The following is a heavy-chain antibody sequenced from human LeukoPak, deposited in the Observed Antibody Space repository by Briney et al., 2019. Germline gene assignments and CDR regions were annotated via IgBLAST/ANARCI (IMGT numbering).Heavy chain of an antibody. CDR2: IYYSGST. J-gene: IGHJ5*02. CDR3: ARGPGRIGWFDP. D-gene: IGHD3-10*01. V-gene: IGHV4-31*03. CDR1: GGSISSGGYY. Sequence: SETLSLTCTVSGGSISSGGYYWSWIRQHPGKGLEWIGYIYYSGSTYYNPSLKSRVTISVDTSKNQFCLKLSSVTAADTAVHYCARGPGRIGWFDPWGQRTLVAVSS.